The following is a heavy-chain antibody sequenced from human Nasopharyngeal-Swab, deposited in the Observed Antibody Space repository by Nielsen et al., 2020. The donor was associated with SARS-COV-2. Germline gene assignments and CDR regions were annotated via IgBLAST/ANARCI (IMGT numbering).Heavy chain of an antibody. D-gene: IGHD6-19*01. CDR3: ARAGSGPLYAFDI. CDR2: INHSGST. V-gene: IGHV4-34*01. CDR1: GGSFSGYY. Sequence: SETLSLTCAVYGGSFSGYYWSWIRQPPGKGLEWIGEINHSGSTNCNPSLKSRVTISVDTSKNQFSLKLSSVTAADTAVYYCARAGSGPLYAFDIWGQGTMVTVSS. J-gene: IGHJ3*02.